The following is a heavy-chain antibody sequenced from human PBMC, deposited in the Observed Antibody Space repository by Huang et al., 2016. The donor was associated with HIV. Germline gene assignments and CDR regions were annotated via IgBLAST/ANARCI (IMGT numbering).Heavy chain of an antibody. V-gene: IGHV4-34*02. J-gene: IGHJ2*01. CDR1: GGSLDGYY. CDR2: ISHSGRT. CDR3: ARGFYDDGSTYWFFDL. D-gene: IGHD3-16*01. Sequence: QVQLQQWGTGLLKPSETLSLTCAVDGGSLDGYYWTWIRQSQTEGLQWLGEISHSGRTNYSPSLKSRVTISRDTIKDQFSLMLKSVTAADTAVYYCARGFYDDGSTYWFFDLWGRGSLVTVSS.